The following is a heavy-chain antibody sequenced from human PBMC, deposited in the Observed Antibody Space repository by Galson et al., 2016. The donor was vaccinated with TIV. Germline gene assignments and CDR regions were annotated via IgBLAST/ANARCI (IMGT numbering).Heavy chain of an antibody. V-gene: IGHV1-69*13. J-gene: IGHJ6*02. CDR3: ARRSAAITIFGVDYYYGMDV. CDR1: GGTFSSYA. Sequence: SVKVSCKASGGTFSSYAISWVRQAPGQGLEWMGGIIPIFGTANYAQKFQGRVPITADESTSTAYMELSSLRSEDTAVYYCARRSAAITIFGVDYYYGMDVWGQGTTVTVSS. D-gene: IGHD3-3*01. CDR2: IIPIFGTA.